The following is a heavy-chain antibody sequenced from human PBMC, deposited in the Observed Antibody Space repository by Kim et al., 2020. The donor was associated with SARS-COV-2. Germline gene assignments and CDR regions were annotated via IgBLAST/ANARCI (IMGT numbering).Heavy chain of an antibody. V-gene: IGHV3-21*01. Sequence: GGSLRLYWAASGCTCSSYSMYWVRKGTGKGVEWVANISSGSSFIYYVDSVKGRFTISRDNAKNSLYLQMNSLRAEDTAVYYCARDALGFLEWLLWSFDYWGQGTLVTVSS. CDR1: GCTCSSYS. D-gene: IGHD3-3*02. J-gene: IGHJ4*02. CDR2: ISSGSSFI. CDR3: ARDALGFLEWLLWSFDY.